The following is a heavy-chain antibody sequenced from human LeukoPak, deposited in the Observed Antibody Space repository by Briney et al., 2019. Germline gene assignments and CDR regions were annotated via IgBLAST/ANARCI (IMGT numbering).Heavy chain of an antibody. CDR3: ARGATWELYY. J-gene: IGHJ4*02. Sequence: GASVKVSCKASGYTFTSYYMHWGRLAPAQGLEWMGGIIPIFGTANYEQKFQGRVTITTDESTNTAYMELSSLRSEDTAVYCCARGATWELYYWGQGTLVTVSS. CDR1: GYTFTSYY. V-gene: IGHV1-69*05. D-gene: IGHD1-26*01. CDR2: IIPIFGTA.